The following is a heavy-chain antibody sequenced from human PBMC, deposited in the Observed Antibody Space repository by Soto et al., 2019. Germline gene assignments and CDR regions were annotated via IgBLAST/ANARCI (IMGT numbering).Heavy chain of an antibody. V-gene: IGHV3-9*01. CDR1: GFTFDDYA. CDR3: AKDPHHAIFGVVGYMDV. D-gene: IGHD3-3*01. J-gene: IGHJ6*03. Sequence: EVQLVESGGGLVQPGRSLRLSCAASGFTFDDYAMHWVRQAPGKGLEWVSGISWNSGSIGYADSVKGRFTISRDNAKNSLYLQMNSLRAEDTALYYCAKDPHHAIFGVVGYMDVWGKGTTVTVSS. CDR2: ISWNSGSI.